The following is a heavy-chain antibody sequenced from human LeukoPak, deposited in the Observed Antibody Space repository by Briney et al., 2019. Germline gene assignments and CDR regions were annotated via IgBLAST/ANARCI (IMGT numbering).Heavy chain of an antibody. CDR1: GFTFSSYA. Sequence: GGSLRLSCAASGFTFSSYAMHWVRQAPGKGMEYVSGISTNGRSTYYADSVKGRFTISRDNSKNTLFLQMGSLRAEDMAVYYCARGGGRNTTKVWAFDYWGQGTLVTVSS. CDR2: ISTNGRST. D-gene: IGHD5-18*01. V-gene: IGHV3-64*02. CDR3: ARGGGRNTTKVWAFDY. J-gene: IGHJ4*02.